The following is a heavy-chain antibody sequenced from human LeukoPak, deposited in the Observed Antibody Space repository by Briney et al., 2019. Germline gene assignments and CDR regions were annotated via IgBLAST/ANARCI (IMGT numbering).Heavy chain of an antibody. V-gene: IGHV4-59*08. CDR1: GGSISSYY. CDR3: ARMSGSYFDY. Sequence: SETLSLTCTVSGGSISSYYWSWIRQPPGKGLEWIGYIYYSGSTDYNPSLKSRVTISVDTSKSQVSLKLSSVTAADTAVYHCARMSGSYFDYWGQGTLVTVSS. CDR2: IYYSGST. D-gene: IGHD3-3*01. J-gene: IGHJ4*02.